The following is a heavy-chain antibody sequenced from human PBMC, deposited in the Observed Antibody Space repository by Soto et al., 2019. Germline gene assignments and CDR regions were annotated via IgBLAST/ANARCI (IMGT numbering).Heavy chain of an antibody. Sequence: GGSVRLSCAASGFIFSSYNMNWVRQAPGKGLEWVSHISSSSSTTYYADSVKGRFTISRDNAKNSRYLQMNSLRDEDTAVYYCATPGPVTTRACGPRHLVTVSS. D-gene: IGHD4-17*01. CDR1: GFIFSSYN. J-gene: IGHJ5*02. CDR2: ISSSSSTT. CDR3: ATPGPVTTRA. V-gene: IGHV3-48*02.